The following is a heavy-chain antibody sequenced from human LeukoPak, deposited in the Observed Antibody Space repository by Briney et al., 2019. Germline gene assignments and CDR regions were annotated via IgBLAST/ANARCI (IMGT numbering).Heavy chain of an antibody. V-gene: IGHV3-23*01. CDR3: AKDGWGLGAEAYFDY. D-gene: IGHD1-26*01. CDR1: GFTFSSYY. CDR2: ISGSGGST. J-gene: IGHJ4*02. Sequence: PGGSLRLSCEASGFTFSSYYMTWVRQAPGKGLEWVSAISGSGGSTYYADSVKGRFTISRDNSKNTLYLQMNSLRAEDTAVYYCAKDGWGLGAEAYFDYWGQGTLVTVSS.